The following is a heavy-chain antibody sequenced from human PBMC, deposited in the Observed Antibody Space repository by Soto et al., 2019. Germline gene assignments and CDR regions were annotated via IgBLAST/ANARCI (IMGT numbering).Heavy chain of an antibody. Sequence: ASVKVSCKASGHTFTSYGISWVRQAPGQGLEWMGWISAYNGNTNYAQKLQDRVTMIRDTSINTAYMELSGLRSEDTAVYYCARGASMDVWGKGTTVTVSS. V-gene: IGHV1-18*01. J-gene: IGHJ6*03. CDR1: GHTFTSYG. CDR3: ARGASMDV. CDR2: ISAYNGNT.